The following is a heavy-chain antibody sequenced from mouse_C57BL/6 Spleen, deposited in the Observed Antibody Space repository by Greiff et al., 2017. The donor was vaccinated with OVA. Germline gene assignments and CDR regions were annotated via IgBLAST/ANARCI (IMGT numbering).Heavy chain of an antibody. CDR1: GYSFTDYN. Sequence: EVKLQESGPELVKPGASVKIPCKASGYSFTDYNMDWVKQSHGKSLEWIGVINPNYGATIYNQKFKGKATLTVDKSSSTAYMELRSLTSEDTAGYCCARGGYDAFDYWGQGTSVTVSS. CDR3: ARGGYDAFDY. J-gene: IGHJ4*01. CDR2: INPNYGAT. V-gene: IGHV1-18*01.